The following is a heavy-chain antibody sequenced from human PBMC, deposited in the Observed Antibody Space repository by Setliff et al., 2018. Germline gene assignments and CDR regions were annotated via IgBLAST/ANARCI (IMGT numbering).Heavy chain of an antibody. V-gene: IGHV1-18*01. J-gene: IGHJ4*02. CDR3: AYDSSGYYPGY. Sequence: ASVKVSCKASGHTFITFGISWVRQAPGQGLEWMGWISAYSDDTKYAEKFQGRVTMTMDPSTGTAYMELRSLGSDDTAVYICAYDSSGYYPGYWGQGTLVTV. CDR1: GHTFITFG. D-gene: IGHD3-22*01. CDR2: ISAYSDDT.